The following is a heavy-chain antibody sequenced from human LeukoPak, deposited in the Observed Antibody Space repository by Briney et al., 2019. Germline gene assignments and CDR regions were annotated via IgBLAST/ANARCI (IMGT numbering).Heavy chain of an antibody. V-gene: IGHV3-23*01. CDR1: GFTFSSYA. Sequence: GESLKISCAASGFTFSSYAMNWVRQAPGKGLEWVSGIGYTGDSTFYADSVKGRFTVSRDSSKNTLFLHMNSLRAEDTALYYCAKSPTVDAAFDIWGQGTMVTVSS. CDR2: IGYTGDST. D-gene: IGHD4-23*01. CDR3: AKSPTVDAAFDI. J-gene: IGHJ3*02.